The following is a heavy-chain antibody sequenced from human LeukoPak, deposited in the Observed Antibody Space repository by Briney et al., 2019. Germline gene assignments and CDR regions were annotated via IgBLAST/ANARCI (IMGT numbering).Heavy chain of an antibody. D-gene: IGHD2-2*01. CDR1: GYTFTGYY. CDR3: ARDRAYCSSTSCFMDY. J-gene: IGHJ4*02. Sequence: ASVKVSCKASGYTFTGYYMHWVRQAPGQGLEWMGWINPNSGGTNYAQKFQGRVTMTRDTSISTAYMELSRLRSDDTAVYDCARDRAYCSSTSCFMDYWGQGTLVTVSS. CDR2: INPNSGGT. V-gene: IGHV1-2*02.